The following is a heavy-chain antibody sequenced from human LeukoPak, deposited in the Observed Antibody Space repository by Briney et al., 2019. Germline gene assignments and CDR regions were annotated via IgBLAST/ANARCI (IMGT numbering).Heavy chain of an antibody. CDR2: IGESDINT. CDR1: GFIFSNYA. V-gene: IGHV3-23*01. CDR3: AKDQGIAAAGTDFDY. J-gene: IGHJ4*02. Sequence: GGSLRLSCAASGFIFSNYAMNWVRQAPGKGLEWVSTIGESDINTFYADSVKGRFTISRDNSKNTLYLQMNSLRAEDTAVYYCAKDQGIAAAGTDFDYWGQGTLVTVSS. D-gene: IGHD6-13*01.